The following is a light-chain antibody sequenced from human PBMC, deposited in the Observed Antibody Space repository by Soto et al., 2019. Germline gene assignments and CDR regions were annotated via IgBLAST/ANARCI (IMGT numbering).Light chain of an antibody. Sequence: DVVMTQSPLSLPVTLGQPASISFRSTQSLVHSDGNTYLNWFHQRPGQSPRRLLYRVSNRDSGVPDKFSGSGSGTNFSLKISWVEADDVGVYYCMQGTHWPRTFGQGTKVDIK. CDR2: RVS. J-gene: IGKJ1*01. CDR1: QSLVHSDGNTY. CDR3: MQGTHWPRT. V-gene: IGKV2-30*02.